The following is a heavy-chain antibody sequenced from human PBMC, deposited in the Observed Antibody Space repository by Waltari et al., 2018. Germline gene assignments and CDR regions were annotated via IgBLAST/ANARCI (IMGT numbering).Heavy chain of an antibody. CDR2: VLYSEPVT. CDR1: GASIRTSY. D-gene: IGHD2-21*02. CDR3: ARSISVTDYGMDV. J-gene: IGHJ6*02. Sequence: LHESRPGEVKPSETLSLTCSVSGASIRTSYWAWVRQTPAKGLQWIGSVLYSEPVTFYNPSLRSRVAISADTSRNEVSLTLTSVTAADTAIYFCARSISVTDYGMDVWGQGTNVTVSS. V-gene: IGHV4-39*01.